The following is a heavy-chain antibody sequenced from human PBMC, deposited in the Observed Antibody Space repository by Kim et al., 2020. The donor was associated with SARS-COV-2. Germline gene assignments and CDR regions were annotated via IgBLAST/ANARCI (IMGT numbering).Heavy chain of an antibody. CDR3: AKDLYSTTRGVFDY. Sequence: ADSVKGRFTISRDNSKNTLYLQVNSLRAEDTAIYYCAKDLYSTTRGVFDYWGQGTLVTVSS. J-gene: IGHJ4*02. D-gene: IGHD6-13*01. V-gene: IGHV3-23*01.